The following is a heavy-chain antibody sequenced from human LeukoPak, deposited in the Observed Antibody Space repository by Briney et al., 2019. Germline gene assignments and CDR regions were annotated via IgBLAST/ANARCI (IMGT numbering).Heavy chain of an antibody. D-gene: IGHD1-26*01. CDR2: IKQDVIEK. CDR1: GLTVSSNY. Sequence: PRRSLRLSCAASGLTVSSNYMSWVRQAPGKGREWVANIKQDVIEKSYVDSVKGRFTISRDNAKNSLYLQMNSLRAEDTAVYYCARDRYGGPDNYYYYYGMDVWGQGTTVTVSS. V-gene: IGHV3-7*01. J-gene: IGHJ6*02. CDR3: ARDRYGGPDNYYYYYGMDV.